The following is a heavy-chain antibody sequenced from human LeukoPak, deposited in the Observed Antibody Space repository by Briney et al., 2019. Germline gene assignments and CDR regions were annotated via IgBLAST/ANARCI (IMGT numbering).Heavy chain of an antibody. J-gene: IGHJ6*02. CDR1: GFTVSSNY. D-gene: IGHD2-8*01. Sequence: GGSLRLSCAASGFTVSSNYMSWVRHTPGKGLEWVSLIYSGGSTYYADSVKGRFTISRDNSKNTLYLQMNSLRAEDTAVYHCASRDNGYYYGMDVWGQGTTVTVSS. V-gene: IGHV3-66*01. CDR2: IYSGGST. CDR3: ASRDNGYYYGMDV.